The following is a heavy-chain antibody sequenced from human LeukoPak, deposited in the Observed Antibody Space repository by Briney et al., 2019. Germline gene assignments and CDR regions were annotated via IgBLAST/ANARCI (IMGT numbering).Heavy chain of an antibody. V-gene: IGHV4-34*01. CDR3: ARSNPWDYGSGTYYFDY. J-gene: IGHJ4*02. D-gene: IGHD3-10*01. Sequence: SETLSLTCAVYGGSFNGYYWSWIRQPPGKGLKWIGEINHSGRTNYNPFLKTRATMSVDTSKNQFSLKLSSVTAADAAVYYCARSNPWDYGSGTYYFDYWGQGTLVTVSS. CDR2: INHSGRT. CDR1: GGSFNGYY.